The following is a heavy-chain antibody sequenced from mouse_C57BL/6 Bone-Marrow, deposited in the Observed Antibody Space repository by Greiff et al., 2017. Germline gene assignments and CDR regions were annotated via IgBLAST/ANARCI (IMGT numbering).Heavy chain of an antibody. CDR1: GYTFTSYW. Sequence: QVQLQQPGAELVRPGTSVKLSCKASGYTFTSYWMHWVKQRPGQGLEWIGVIDPSDSYTNYNQKFKGKATLTVDTSSSTAYMHLSSLTSEDSAVXCCARGLLAWFGGWGQGNLATGFA. CDR3: ARGLLAWFGG. J-gene: IGHJ3*02. V-gene: IGHV1-59*01. CDR2: IDPSDSYT. D-gene: IGHD2-3*01.